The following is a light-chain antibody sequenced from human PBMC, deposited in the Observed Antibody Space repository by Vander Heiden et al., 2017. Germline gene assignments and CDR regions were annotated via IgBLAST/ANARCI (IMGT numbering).Light chain of an antibody. CDR3: QQRSKWPLT. CDR2: DAS. CDR1: QCVSSY. J-gene: IGKJ4*01. V-gene: IGKV3-11*01. Sequence: EIVLTQSPASQSLSRGKRATLSCRASQCVSSYLAWYQQKPGQAPRLLIYDASSRATGIPAMFSGSGSGTDFTLTISCLEPEDFAVYYCQQRSKWPLTFGGGTKVEIK.